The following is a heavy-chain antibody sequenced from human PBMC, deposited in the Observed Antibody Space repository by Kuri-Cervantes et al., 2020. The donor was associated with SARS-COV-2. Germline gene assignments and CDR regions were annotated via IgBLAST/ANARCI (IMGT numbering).Heavy chain of an antibody. CDR3: ASGQGYCSGGSCYGSYWYFDL. D-gene: IGHD2-15*01. V-gene: IGHV3-21*01. J-gene: IGHJ2*01. CDR1: GFTFSSYA. Sequence: GESLKISCAASGFTFSSYAMSWVRQAPGKGLEWVSSISSSSSYIYYADSVKGRFTISRDNAKNSLYLQMNSLRAEDTAVYYCASGQGYCSGGSCYGSYWYFDLWGHGTLVTVSS. CDR2: ISSSSSYI.